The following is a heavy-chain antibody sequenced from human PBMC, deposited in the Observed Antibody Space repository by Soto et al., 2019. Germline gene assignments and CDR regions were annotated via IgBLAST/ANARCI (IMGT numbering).Heavy chain of an antibody. V-gene: IGHV3-23*01. CDR1: RFTFNHFA. CDR3: AKGIKFYYDSSAGWFAP. D-gene: IGHD3-22*01. CDR2: ISGSGGST. Sequence: RGSPSFSCVASRFTFNHFAMNWVRQAPGKGLEWVSGISGSGGSTYYADPVKGRFTASRDNSKNTLYLQMNGLRVEDTVVYYCAKGIKFYYDSSAGWFAPWGQGT. J-gene: IGHJ5*02.